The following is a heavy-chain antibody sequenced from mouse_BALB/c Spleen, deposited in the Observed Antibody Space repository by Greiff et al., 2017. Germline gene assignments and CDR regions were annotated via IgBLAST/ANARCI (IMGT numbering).Heavy chain of an antibody. Sequence: QVQLQQPGAELVMPGASVKMSCKASGYTFTDYWMHWVKQRPGQGLEWIGAIDTSDSYTSYNQKFKGKATLTVDESSSTAYMQLSSLTSEDSAVYYCARGYGSSGWYFDVWGAGTTVTVSS. V-gene: IGHV1-69*01. CDR3: ARGYGSSGWYFDV. CDR2: IDTSDSYT. CDR1: GYTFTDYW. J-gene: IGHJ1*01. D-gene: IGHD1-1*01.